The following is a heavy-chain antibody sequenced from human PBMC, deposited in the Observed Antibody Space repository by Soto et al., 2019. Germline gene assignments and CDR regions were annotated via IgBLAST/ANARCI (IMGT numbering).Heavy chain of an antibody. V-gene: IGHV3-23*01. CDR2: LSGDGSRA. J-gene: IGHJ4*02. D-gene: IGHD3-16*01. CDR3: AKRGGYAISFYDS. CDR1: GFNFGGYA. Sequence: ESGGQLIQPGGSLRLSCAGTGFNFGGYAMSWVRQAPGTGLEWVSTLSGDGSRAYYADSVRGRFTVSRDNSKSTLYLRMNSLRADDTAIYYCAKRGGYAISFYDSWGQGTLVTVSS.